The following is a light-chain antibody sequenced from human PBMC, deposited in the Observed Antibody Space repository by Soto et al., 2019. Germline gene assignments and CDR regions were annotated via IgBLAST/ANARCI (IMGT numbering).Light chain of an antibody. J-gene: IGKJ4*01. CDR2: DAS. V-gene: IGKV3-15*01. Sequence: EIVMTQSPATLSVSPGEGATLSCKASQNVYNNLAWYHQRPGQPPRLLIYDASTRATGISARFSGSGYGTEFTLTISSLQSEDFAVYFCQQCRNWPLTFGGGTKVDIK. CDR3: QQCRNWPLT. CDR1: QNVYNN.